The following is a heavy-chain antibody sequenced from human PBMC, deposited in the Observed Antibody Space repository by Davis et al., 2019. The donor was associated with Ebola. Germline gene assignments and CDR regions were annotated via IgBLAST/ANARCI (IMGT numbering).Heavy chain of an antibody. J-gene: IGHJ4*02. CDR1: GGSFSGYY. V-gene: IGHV4-34*01. D-gene: IGHD3-16*01. CDR3: ARGMGSYGPPGY. CDR2: INHSGST. Sequence: MPGGSLRLSCAVYGGSFSGYYWSWIRQPPGKGLEWIGEINHSGSTNYNPSLKSRVTISVDTSKSQLSLKLSSVTAADTAVYYCARGMGSYGPPGYWGQGTLVTVSS.